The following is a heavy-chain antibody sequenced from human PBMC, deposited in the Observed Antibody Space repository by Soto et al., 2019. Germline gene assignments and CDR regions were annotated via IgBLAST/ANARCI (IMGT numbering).Heavy chain of an antibody. CDR3: AKSPLSVTSSYYFDY. D-gene: IGHD4-17*01. CDR2: ISYDGSNK. J-gene: IGHJ4*02. CDR1: GFTFSSYG. V-gene: IGHV3-30*18. Sequence: QVQLVESGGGVVQPGRSLRLSCAASGFTFSSYGMHWVRQAPGKGLEWVAVISYDGSNKYYADSVKGRFTISSDNSKNTLYLQMNSLRAEDTAVYYCAKSPLSVTSSYYFDYWGQGTLVTVSS.